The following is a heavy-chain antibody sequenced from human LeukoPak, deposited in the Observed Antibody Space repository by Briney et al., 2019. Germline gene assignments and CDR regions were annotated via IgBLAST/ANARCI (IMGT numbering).Heavy chain of an antibody. D-gene: IGHD1-26*01. CDR1: GFTFSSSA. V-gene: IGHV3-23*01. CDR2: ITGSGGNT. Sequence: GGSLRLSCAASGFTFSSSAMVWVRQAPGKGQEWVSGITGSGGNTYYADSVMGRFTISRDNSKNTVSLQMNSLRDEDTAVYFCAVSRIVGAVDVFDMWGQGTMVTVSS. J-gene: IGHJ3*02. CDR3: AVSRIVGAVDVFDM.